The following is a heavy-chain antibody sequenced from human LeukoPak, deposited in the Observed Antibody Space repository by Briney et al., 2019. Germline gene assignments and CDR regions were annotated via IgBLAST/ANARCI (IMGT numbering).Heavy chain of an antibody. V-gene: IGHV3-72*01. Sequence: PGGSLRLSCAASGFTFSDHYMDWVRQAPGKGLEWVGRTRNKANSYTTEYAASVKGRSTISRDDSRNSLYLQMNSLKTEDTAVYYCARVVGGNWYLDLWGRGTLVTVSS. CDR1: GFTFSDHY. J-gene: IGHJ2*01. CDR3: ARVVGGNWYLDL. CDR2: TRNKANSYTT.